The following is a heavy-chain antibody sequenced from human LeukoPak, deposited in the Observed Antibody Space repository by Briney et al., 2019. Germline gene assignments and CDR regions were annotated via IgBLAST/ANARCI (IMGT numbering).Heavy chain of an antibody. J-gene: IGHJ2*01. CDR2: FFYSGNT. D-gene: IGHD3-22*01. CDR1: GGSVTSGSYS. Sequence: KASETLSLTCSVSGGSVTSGSYSWNWIRQPPGKGLEWIGSFFYSGNTTYNPSLKSRVTMSVDMSKNQFSLKLTSMIAADTAVYYCARDTYDYDSSGYGWYFDLWGRGTLVTVSS. V-gene: IGHV4-61*01. CDR3: ARDTYDYDSSGYGWYFDL.